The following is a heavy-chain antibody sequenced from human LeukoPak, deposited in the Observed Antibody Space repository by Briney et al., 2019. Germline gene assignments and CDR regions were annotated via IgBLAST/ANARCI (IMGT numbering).Heavy chain of an antibody. CDR3: ARQLERRCVSCAFDI. CDR2: IYTSGST. V-gene: IGHV4-4*09. D-gene: IGHD1-1*01. J-gene: IGHJ3*02. CDR1: GGSFSGYY. Sequence: SETLSLTCAVYGGSFSGYYWSWIRQPPGKGLEWIGYIYTSGSTNYNPSLKSRVAISVDTSKNQFSLKLSSVTAADTAVYYCARQLERRCVSCAFDIWGQGTMVTVSS.